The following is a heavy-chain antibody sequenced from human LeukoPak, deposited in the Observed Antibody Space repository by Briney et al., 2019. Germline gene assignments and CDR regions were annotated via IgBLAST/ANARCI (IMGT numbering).Heavy chain of an antibody. D-gene: IGHD2-21*02. J-gene: IGHJ3*01. CDR1: GIAFRNYA. CDR2: ITGSGTTT. CDR3: GINPNGDNIGAFDF. V-gene: IGHV3-23*01. Sequence: RGSLRLSCVASGIAFRNYAMTWVRQAPGKGLEWVSSITGSGTTTRYADSVKGRFTISRDNSVDTLYLQMNSLSAEDTAVYYCGINPNGDNIGAFDFWGQGTMVTVSS.